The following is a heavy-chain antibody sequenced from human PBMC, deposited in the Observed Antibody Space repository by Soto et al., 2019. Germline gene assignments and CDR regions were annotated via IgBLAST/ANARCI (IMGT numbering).Heavy chain of an antibody. D-gene: IGHD3-16*02. V-gene: IGHV3-30-3*01. CDR1: GFTFSSYA. CDR2: ISYDGSNK. J-gene: IGHJ3*01. Sequence: QVQLVESGGGVVQPGRSLRLSCAASGFTFSSYAMHWVRQAPGKGLEWVAVISYDGSNKYYADSVKGRFTISRDNSKNKLYLQMKRLRAEDTAWYYCGRRLNLYYDYVWGSYPWGQGTMVTVSS. CDR3: GRRLNLYYDYVWGSYP.